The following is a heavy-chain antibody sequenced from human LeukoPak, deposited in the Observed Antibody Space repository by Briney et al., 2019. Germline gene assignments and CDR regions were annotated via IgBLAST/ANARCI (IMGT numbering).Heavy chain of an antibody. CDR3: ATTNASYFDY. J-gene: IGHJ4*02. D-gene: IGHD2-8*01. CDR1: GYTFTNFD. CDR2: VIPMFGTV. Sequence: SVKVSCKTSGYTFTNFDINWVRQATGQGLEWMGGVIPMFGTVNYAQPFQDRVTITTDESTSTAYMELSSLRSEDTAVYYCATTNASYFDYWGQGTLVTVST. V-gene: IGHV1-69*05.